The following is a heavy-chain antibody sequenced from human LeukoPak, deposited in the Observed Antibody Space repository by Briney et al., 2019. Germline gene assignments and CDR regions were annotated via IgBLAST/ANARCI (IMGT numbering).Heavy chain of an antibody. D-gene: IGHD3-10*01. Sequence: ASVKVSCKASGYTFTGYYMHWVRQAPGQGLGGMGGLNPNSGGRKYAQKFQGRVTMTRDTSISTAYLELSRLRSDDTAVYYSATEETVRGVVDYWGQGTLVTVSS. CDR3: ATEETVRGVVDY. CDR2: LNPNSGGR. J-gene: IGHJ4*02. V-gene: IGHV1-2*02. CDR1: GYTFTGYY.